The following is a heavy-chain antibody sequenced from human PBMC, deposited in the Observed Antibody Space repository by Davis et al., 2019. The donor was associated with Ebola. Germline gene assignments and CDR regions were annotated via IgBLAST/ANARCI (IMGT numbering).Heavy chain of an antibody. CDR1: GFTFSSYG. CDR2: ISYDGSNK. J-gene: IGHJ6*02. Sequence: PGGSLRLSCAASGFTFSSYGMHWVRQAPGKGLEWVAVISYDGSNKYYADSVKGRFTISRDNSKNTLYLQMNSLRAEDTAVYYCANTVAGLDGSSVYYYYGMDVWGQGTTVTVSS. D-gene: IGHD2-15*01. V-gene: IGHV3-30*18. CDR3: ANTVAGLDGSSVYYYYGMDV.